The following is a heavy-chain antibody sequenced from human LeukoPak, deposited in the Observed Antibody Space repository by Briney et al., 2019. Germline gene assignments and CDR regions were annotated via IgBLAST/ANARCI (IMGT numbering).Heavy chain of an antibody. CDR3: ARDLYVAAAGTMVDV. V-gene: IGHV1-2*06. CDR1: GYTFTGYY. CDR2: INPNSGGT. Sequence: GASVKVSCKASGYTFTGYYMHWVRQAPGQGLEWMGRINPNSGGTNYAQKFQGRVTMTRDTSISTAYMELSRLRSDDTAVCYCARDLYVAAAGTMVDVWGKGTTVTVSS. J-gene: IGHJ6*04. D-gene: IGHD6-13*01.